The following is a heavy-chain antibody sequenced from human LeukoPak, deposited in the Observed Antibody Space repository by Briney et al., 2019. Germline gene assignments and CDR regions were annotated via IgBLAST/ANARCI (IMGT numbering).Heavy chain of an antibody. D-gene: IGHD3-22*01. CDR2: INPSGGST. CDR1: GYTFTSYY. Sequence: GASVKVSCKASGYTFTSYYMHWVRQAPGQGLEWMGIINPSGGSTSYAQKFQGRVTMTRDMSTSTVYMELSSLRSEDTAVYYCARLPYYYDSSGYLEPYYMDVWGKGTTVTISS. CDR3: ARLPYYYDSSGYLEPYYMDV. V-gene: IGHV1-46*01. J-gene: IGHJ6*03.